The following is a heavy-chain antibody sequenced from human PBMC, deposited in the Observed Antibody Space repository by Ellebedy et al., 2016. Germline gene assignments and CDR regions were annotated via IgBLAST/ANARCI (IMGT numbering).Heavy chain of an antibody. J-gene: IGHJ3*01. CDR3: TNWNGDWYAFEV. CDR2: AYHTGIT. Sequence: SETLSLTCDVSGGSVSSDNWYWNWIRRPPGRGMEGIGYAYHTGITKYNPSLTSRVTVSVDTSKSQVSLRLASVPAADTAVYYCTNWNGDWYAFEVWGQGTMVTVSS. D-gene: IGHD1-1*01. V-gene: IGHV4-61*01. CDR1: GGSVSSDNWY.